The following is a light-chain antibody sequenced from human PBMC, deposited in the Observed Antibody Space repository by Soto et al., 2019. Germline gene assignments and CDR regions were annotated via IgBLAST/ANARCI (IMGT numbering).Light chain of an antibody. J-gene: IGKJ1*01. V-gene: IGKV3-11*01. CDR1: QSVRRY. CDR3: QQRSNWPGT. Sequence: EIVLTQSPATLSLSPGERATLSCRASQSVRRYLAWYQQKPGQAPRLLIYDASNRATGIPARFSGSGSGTDFTLTISSLEPEDFAVYYCQQRSNWPGTFGQGTKVEIK. CDR2: DAS.